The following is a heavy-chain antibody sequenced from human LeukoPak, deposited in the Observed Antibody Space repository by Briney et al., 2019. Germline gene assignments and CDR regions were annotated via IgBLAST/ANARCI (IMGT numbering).Heavy chain of an antibody. CDR1: GYTFTGYY. CDR3: ARQRAFFDYYDSSGYYMN. Sequence: ASVKVSCKASGYTFTGYYMHWVRQAPGQGLEWMGWVNPNSGGTNYAQKFQGRVTMTRDTSISTAYMELSRLRSDDTAVYYCARQRAFFDYYDSSGYYMNWGQGTLVTVSS. V-gene: IGHV1-2*02. D-gene: IGHD3-22*01. CDR2: VNPNSGGT. J-gene: IGHJ4*02.